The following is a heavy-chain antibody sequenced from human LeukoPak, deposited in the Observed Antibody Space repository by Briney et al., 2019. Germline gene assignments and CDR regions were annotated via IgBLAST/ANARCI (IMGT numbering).Heavy chain of an antibody. CDR3: ARGDGGLDY. D-gene: IGHD2-15*01. J-gene: IGHJ4*02. V-gene: IGHV4-39*07. CDR1: GGSISSSSYY. CDR2: IYYSGST. Sequence: SETLSLTCTVSGGSISSSSYYWGWIRQPPGKGLEWIGSIYYSGSTYYNPSLKSRVTISVDTSKNQFSLKLSSVTAADTAVYYCARGDGGLDYWGQGTLVTVSS.